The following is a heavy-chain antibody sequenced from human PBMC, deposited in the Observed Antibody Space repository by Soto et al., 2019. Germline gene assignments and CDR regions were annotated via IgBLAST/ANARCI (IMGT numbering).Heavy chain of an antibody. D-gene: IGHD3-10*01. J-gene: IGHJ5*02. CDR1: GGTFSSYA. V-gene: IGHV1-69*06. Sequence: SVKVSCKASGGTFSSYAISWVRQAPGQGLEWMGGIIPIFGTANYAQKFQGRVTITADKSTSTAYMELSSLRSEDTAVYYCASVVRGASWFDPWGQGALVTVSS. CDR3: ASVVRGASWFDP. CDR2: IIPIFGTA.